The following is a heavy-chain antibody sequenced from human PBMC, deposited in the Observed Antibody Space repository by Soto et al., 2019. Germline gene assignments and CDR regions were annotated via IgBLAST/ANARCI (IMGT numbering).Heavy chain of an antibody. D-gene: IGHD3-16*01. J-gene: IGHJ4*02. CDR2: VHGGGST. Sequence: VQLVESGGGLIQPGGSLRLSCAASGFTVSNNHMTWVRQAAGKGLELVSFVHGGGSTSYADSVKDRFTISRDNSKNTLYLQMDSLRAEDPAIYYCAGRLTTAASLDYWGRGTLVTVSS. CDR1: GFTVSNNH. CDR3: AGRLTTAASLDY. V-gene: IGHV3-53*01.